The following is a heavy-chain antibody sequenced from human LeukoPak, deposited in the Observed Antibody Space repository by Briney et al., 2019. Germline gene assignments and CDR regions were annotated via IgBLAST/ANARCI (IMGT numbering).Heavy chain of an antibody. J-gene: IGHJ5*02. CDR2: IFQSGST. CDR3: GRRGSYSSSSRYWFDP. Sequence: KPSETLSLTCAVSGDSISSSNWWNWVRQSPGKGLEWIGEIFQSGSTSYNPSLKSRVTISLDKSKNQFSLKLNSVTAADTAIYYCGRRGSYSSSSRYWFDPWGQGTLVTVSS. V-gene: IGHV4-4*02. CDR1: GDSISSSNW. D-gene: IGHD6-6*01.